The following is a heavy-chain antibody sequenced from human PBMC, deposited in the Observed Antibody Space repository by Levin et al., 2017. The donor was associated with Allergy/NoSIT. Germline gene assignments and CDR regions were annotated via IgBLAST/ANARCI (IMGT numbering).Heavy chain of an antibody. D-gene: IGHD1-7*01. V-gene: IGHV3-72*01. CDR2: TKNKAESYAT. CDR3: SRSGGTYGDFYQ. Sequence: GESLKISCAASGFIFSDHQMDWVRQAPGKGLEWVGRTKNKAESYATEYAASVKGRFTISRHDSTNSLYLQRNNLEAEDTAWYVCSRSGGTYGDFYQWGQGTLVTVSS. CDR1: GFIFSDHQ. J-gene: IGHJ4*02.